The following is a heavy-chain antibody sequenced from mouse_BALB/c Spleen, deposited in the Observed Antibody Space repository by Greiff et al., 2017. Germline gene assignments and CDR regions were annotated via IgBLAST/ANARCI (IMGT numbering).Heavy chain of an antibody. J-gene: IGHJ3*01. D-gene: IGHD2-3*01. CDR3: AREDGYYVWFAY. Sequence: VQLKQSGPCLVKPSQSLSLTCTVTGYSITSDYAWNWIRQFPGNKLEWMGYISYSGSTSYNPSLKSRISITRDTSKNQFFLQLNSVTTEDTATYYFAREDGYYVWFAYWGQGTLVTVSA. V-gene: IGHV3-2*02. CDR1: GYSITSDYA. CDR2: ISYSGST.